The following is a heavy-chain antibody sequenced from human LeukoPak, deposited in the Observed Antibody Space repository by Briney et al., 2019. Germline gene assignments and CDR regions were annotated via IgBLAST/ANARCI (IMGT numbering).Heavy chain of an antibody. CDR1: GGSFSGYY. D-gene: IGHD4-17*01. Sequence: SETLSLTCAVYGGSFSGYYWSWIRQPPGKGLEWIGEINHSGSTNYNPSLKSRVTTSVDTSKNQFSLKLSSVTAADTAVYYCASQNGDYGYYFDYWGQGTLVTVSS. V-gene: IGHV4-34*01. CDR2: INHSGST. CDR3: ASQNGDYGYYFDY. J-gene: IGHJ4*02.